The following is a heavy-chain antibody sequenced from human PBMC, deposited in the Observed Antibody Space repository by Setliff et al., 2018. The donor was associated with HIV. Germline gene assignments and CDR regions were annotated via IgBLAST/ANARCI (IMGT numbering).Heavy chain of an antibody. CDR2: IYTSGTT. CDR3: ARHANYDFWSGYWGYYFDY. D-gene: IGHD3-3*01. Sequence: PSETLSLTCTVSGCSISTYYWSWIRQPPGKGLEWIGDIYTSGTTNYNPSLKSRVTISVDTSKKQVSLKLSSVTAADTAVYYCARHANYDFWSGYWGYYFDYWGQGTLVTVSS. CDR1: GCSISTYY. V-gene: IGHV4-4*09. J-gene: IGHJ4*02.